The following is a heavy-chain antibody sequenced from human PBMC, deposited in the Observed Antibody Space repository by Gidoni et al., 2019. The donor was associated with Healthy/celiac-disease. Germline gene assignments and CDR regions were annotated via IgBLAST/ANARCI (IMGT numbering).Heavy chain of an antibody. Sequence: QVQLVLSGAEVKKPGASVKVSCKASGYTFTGYYMHWVRQAPGQGLEWMGWINPNSGGTNYAQKFQGWVTMTRDTSISTAYMELSRLRSDDTAVYYCARPLYSGSYGAFDYWGQGTLVTVSS. J-gene: IGHJ4*02. V-gene: IGHV1-2*04. CDR3: ARPLYSGSYGAFDY. CDR1: GYTFTGYY. D-gene: IGHD1-26*01. CDR2: INPNSGGT.